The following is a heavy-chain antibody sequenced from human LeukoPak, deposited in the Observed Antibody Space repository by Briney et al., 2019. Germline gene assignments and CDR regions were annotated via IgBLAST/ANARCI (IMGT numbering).Heavy chain of an antibody. CDR3: ARAPNWRFDY. J-gene: IGHJ4*02. CDR1: GFTVSSTY. D-gene: IGHD1-1*01. V-gene: IGHV3-53*01. Sequence: PWGSLRLSCAASGFTVSSTYMNWVRQAPGKGLEWVSVIYSDGSTYYADSVKGRFTISRDDSKNTLYLQMNSLRAVDTAVYYCARAPNWRFDYWGQGTLVTVSS. CDR2: IYSDGST.